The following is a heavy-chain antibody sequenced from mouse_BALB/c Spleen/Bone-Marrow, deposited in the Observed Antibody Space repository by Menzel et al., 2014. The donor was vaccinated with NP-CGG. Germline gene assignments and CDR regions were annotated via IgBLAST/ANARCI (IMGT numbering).Heavy chain of an antibody. CDR1: GYTFTRYY. D-gene: IGHD1-1*01. CDR3: TRSNYGYWYFDV. Sequence: VKLQESGAELVKPGASVKLSCKASGYTFTRYYMYWIKQRPGQGLEWIGEINLSNGGTHFNEKFKSKATLTVDKSSSTAYMQLSSLTSEDSAVYYCTRSNYGYWYFDVWGAGTTVTVSS. CDR2: INLSNGGT. J-gene: IGHJ1*01. V-gene: IGHV1S81*02.